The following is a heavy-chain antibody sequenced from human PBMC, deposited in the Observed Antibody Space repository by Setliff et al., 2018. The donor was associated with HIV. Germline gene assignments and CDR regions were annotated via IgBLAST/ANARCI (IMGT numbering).Heavy chain of an antibody. CDR1: GGSISSYF. CDR3: ASGREAVAGALHFDY. J-gene: IGHJ4*02. CDR2: IYTNGST. Sequence: SETLSLTCTVSGGSISSYFWSWIRQPPGKGLEWIGYIYTNGSTNYNPSLKSRVTISVDTSKNQFSLKLNSVTAADTAVYYCASGREAVAGALHFDYWGQVPLVTVSS. V-gene: IGHV4-4*08. D-gene: IGHD6-19*01.